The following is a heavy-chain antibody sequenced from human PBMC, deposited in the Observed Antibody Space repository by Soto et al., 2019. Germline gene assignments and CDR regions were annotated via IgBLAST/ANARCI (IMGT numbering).Heavy chain of an antibody. D-gene: IGHD3-9*01. CDR3: ARSRLGGLSYYDILTGHYGMDV. J-gene: IGHJ6*02. CDR2: INPNSGGT. V-gene: IGHV1-2*04. CDR1: GYTFTGYY. Sequence: ASVKVSCKASGYTFTGYYMHWVRQAPGQGLEWMGWINPNSGGTNYAQKFQGWVTRTRDKSIRTGYMELSRLRSDDTAVYYCARSRLGGLSYYDILTGHYGMDVWGQGTTVTVSS.